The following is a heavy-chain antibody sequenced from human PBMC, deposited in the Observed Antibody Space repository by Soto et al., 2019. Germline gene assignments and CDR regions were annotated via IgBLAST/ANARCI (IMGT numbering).Heavy chain of an antibody. D-gene: IGHD4-17*01. J-gene: IGHJ4*02. CDR2: IWYDGSNK. CDR3: ARVSYGGTVVLDY. Sequence: QVQLVESGGGVVQPGRSLRLSCAASGFTFSSYGMHWVRQAPGKGLEWVAVIWYDGSNKYYADFVKGRFTISRDNSKNTLYLQMNSLRAEDTAVYYCARVSYGGTVVLDYWGQGTLVTVSS. V-gene: IGHV3-33*01. CDR1: GFTFSSYG.